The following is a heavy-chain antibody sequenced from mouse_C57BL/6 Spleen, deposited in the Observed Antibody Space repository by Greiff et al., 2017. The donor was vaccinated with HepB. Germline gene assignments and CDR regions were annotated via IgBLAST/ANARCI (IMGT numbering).Heavy chain of an antibody. J-gene: IGHJ4*01. D-gene: IGHD1-1*01. CDR2: IRNKANGYTT. V-gene: IGHV7-3*01. CDR1: GFTFTDYY. CDR3: ARYHYYYSSSSYAMDY. Sequence: EVKLVESGGGLVQPGGSLSLSCAASGFTFTDYYMSWVRQPPGKALEWLGFIRNKANGYTTEYSASVKGRFTISRDNSQSILYLQMNALRAEDSATYYCARYHYYYSSSSYAMDYWGQGTSVTVSS.